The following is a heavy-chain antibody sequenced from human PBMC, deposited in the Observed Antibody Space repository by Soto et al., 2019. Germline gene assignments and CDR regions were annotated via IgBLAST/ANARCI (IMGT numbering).Heavy chain of an antibody. CDR2: IKQDGSEK. CDR3: AREAAAAYPNFDY. D-gene: IGHD6-13*01. J-gene: IGHJ4*02. Sequence: EVQLVESGGGLVQPGGSLRLSCAASGFTFSSYWMSWVRQAQGKGLEWVANIKQDGSEKYYVDSVKGRFTISRDNAKNSLYLQMNSLRAEDTAVYYCAREAAAAYPNFDYWGQGTLVTVSS. CDR1: GFTFSSYW. V-gene: IGHV3-7*01.